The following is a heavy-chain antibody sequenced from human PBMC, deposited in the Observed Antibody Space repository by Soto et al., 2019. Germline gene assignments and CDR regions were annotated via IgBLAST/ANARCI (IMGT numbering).Heavy chain of an antibody. CDR1: GGTFSSYA. CDR3: ATGYYHILTGYPARMCYFDY. D-gene: IGHD3-9*01. CDR2: IIPIFGTA. Sequence: SVKVSCKASGGTFSSYAISWVRQAPGQGLEWMGGIIPIFGTANYAQKFQGRVTITADKSTSTAYMELSSLRSEDTAVYYCATGYYHILTGYPARMCYFDYWGQGTLVTVSS. J-gene: IGHJ4*02. V-gene: IGHV1-69*06.